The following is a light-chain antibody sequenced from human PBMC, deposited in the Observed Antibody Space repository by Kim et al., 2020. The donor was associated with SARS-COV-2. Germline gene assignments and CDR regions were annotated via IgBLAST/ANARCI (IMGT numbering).Light chain of an antibody. CDR3: CSYAGSYTWV. J-gene: IGLJ3*02. CDR1: SSDVGGYNY. V-gene: IGLV2-11*01. Sequence: QSALTQPRSVSGSPGQSVTISCTGTSSDVGGYNYVSWYQQHPGKAPKLIIYDINKRPSGVPDRFSGPKSGNTASLTISGLQAEDEADYYCCSYAGSYTWVFGGGTKLTVL. CDR2: DIN.